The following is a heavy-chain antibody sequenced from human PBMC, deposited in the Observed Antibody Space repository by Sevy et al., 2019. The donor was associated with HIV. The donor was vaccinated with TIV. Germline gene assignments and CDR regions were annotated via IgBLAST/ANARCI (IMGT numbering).Heavy chain of an antibody. CDR2: INPNSGGT. D-gene: IGHD6-13*01. CDR3: ERSGIAAAGNAFDI. Sequence: VSVKVSCKASGYTFTGYYMHWVRQAPGQGLEWMGRINPNSGGTNYAQKFQGRVTMTRDTSISTAYMELSRLRSDDTDVYYCERSGIAAAGNAFDIWGRGTMVTVSS. V-gene: IGHV1-2*05. J-gene: IGHJ3*02. CDR1: GYTFTGYY.